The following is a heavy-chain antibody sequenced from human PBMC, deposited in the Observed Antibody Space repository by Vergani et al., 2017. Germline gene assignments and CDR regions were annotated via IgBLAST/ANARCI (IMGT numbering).Heavy chain of an antibody. V-gene: IGHV1-69*08. J-gene: IGHJ4*02. Sequence: QVQLVQSGAEVKKPGSSVKVSCKASGGTFSSYTISWVRQAPGQGLEWMGRIIPILGIANYAQKFQGRVTITADKSTSTAYMELSSLRSEDTAVYYCAKDRVGTVTTFVDYWGQGTLVTVSS. CDR3: AKDRVGTVTTFVDY. CDR1: GGTFSSYT. D-gene: IGHD4-17*01. CDR2: IIPILGIA.